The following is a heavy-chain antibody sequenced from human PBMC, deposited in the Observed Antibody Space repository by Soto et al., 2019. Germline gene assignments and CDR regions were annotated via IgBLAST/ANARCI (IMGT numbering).Heavy chain of an antibody. D-gene: IGHD5-18*01. CDR1: GFTFSSYA. CDR3: ARRLDTAMVLGGMDV. CDR2: IIPIFGTA. J-gene: IGHJ6*02. V-gene: IGHV1-69*01. Sequence: QVQLVESGGGVVQPGRSLRLSCAASGFTFSSYAISWVRQAPGQGLEWMGGIIPIFGTANYAQKFQGRVTITADESTSTAYMELSSLRSEDTAVYYCARRLDTAMVLGGMDVWGQGTTVTVSS.